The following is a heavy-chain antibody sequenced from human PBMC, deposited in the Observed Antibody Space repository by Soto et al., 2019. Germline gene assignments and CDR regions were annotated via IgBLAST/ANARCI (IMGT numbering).Heavy chain of an antibody. Sequence: WASVKVSCKASGYTFTGYYMHWVRQAPGQGLEWMGWINPNSGGTNYAQKFQGWVTMTRDTSISTAYMELSRLRSDDTAVYYCARDHGSGIVGARNGMDVWGQGTTVTVSS. J-gene: IGHJ6*02. CDR3: ARDHGSGIVGARNGMDV. V-gene: IGHV1-2*04. CDR2: INPNSGGT. D-gene: IGHD1-26*01. CDR1: GYTFTGYY.